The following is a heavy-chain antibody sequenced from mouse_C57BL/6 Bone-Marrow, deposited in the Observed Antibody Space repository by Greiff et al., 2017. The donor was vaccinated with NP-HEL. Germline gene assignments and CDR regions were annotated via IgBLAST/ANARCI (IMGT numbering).Heavy chain of an antibody. CDR3: ARVGSSFYYYAMDY. J-gene: IGHJ4*01. CDR2: INPNNGGT. V-gene: IGHV1-22*01. CDR1: GYTFTDYN. D-gene: IGHD1-1*01. Sequence: DVKLQESGPELVKPGASVKMSCKASGYTFTDYNMHWVKQSHGKSLEWIGYINPNNGGTSYNQKFKGKATLTVNKSSSTAYMELRSLTSEDSAVYYCARVGSSFYYYAMDYWGQGTSVTVSS.